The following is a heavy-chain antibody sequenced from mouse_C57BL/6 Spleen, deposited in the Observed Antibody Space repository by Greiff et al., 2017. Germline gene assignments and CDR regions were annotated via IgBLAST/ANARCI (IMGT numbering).Heavy chain of an antibody. D-gene: IGHD1-1*01. CDR3: ARLATTVVADFDY. CDR1: GYTFTSYW. J-gene: IGHJ2*01. CDR2: IDPSDSYT. Sequence: QVQLQQPGAELVKPGASVKLSCKASGYTFTSYWMQWVKQRPGQGLEWIGEIDPSDSYTNYNQKFKGKATLTVDTSSSTAYMQLSSLTSEDSAVYYCARLATTVVADFDYWGQGTTLTVSS. V-gene: IGHV1-50*01.